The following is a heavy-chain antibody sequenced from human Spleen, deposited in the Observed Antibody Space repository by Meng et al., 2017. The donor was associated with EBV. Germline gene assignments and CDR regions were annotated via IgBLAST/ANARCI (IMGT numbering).Heavy chain of an antibody. V-gene: IGHV4-30-2*01. CDR1: CDSISSGAYS. Sequence: HLPLQESGQGLVTPSQTLSLTCTISCDSISSGAYSWSWVRQPPGKGLEWIGYIFHTGSTYYNASLKSRVTISVDRSKHQFSLKLTSVTPADTAVYYCARDSHGYYFFDFWGPGTLVTVSS. D-gene: IGHD3-22*01. CDR3: ARDSHGYYFFDF. CDR2: IFHTGST. J-gene: IGHJ4*02.